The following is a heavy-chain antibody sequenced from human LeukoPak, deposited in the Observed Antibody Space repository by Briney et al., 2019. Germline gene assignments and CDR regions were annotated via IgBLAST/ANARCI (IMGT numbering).Heavy chain of an antibody. CDR2: MKQSGTP. D-gene: IGHD3-10*01. J-gene: IGHJ4*02. V-gene: IGHV4-34*01. Sequence: NPSETLSLTCAVYGGSFSAFHWNWIRQSPAKGLEWLGEMKQSGTPRYNPSLQSRVTISVDKSKNQFSLNVRSVTAADTAVYYCASRPFLYGFRTYFDNWAQGTLVTVSS. CDR1: GGSFSAFH. CDR3: ASRPFLYGFRTYFDN.